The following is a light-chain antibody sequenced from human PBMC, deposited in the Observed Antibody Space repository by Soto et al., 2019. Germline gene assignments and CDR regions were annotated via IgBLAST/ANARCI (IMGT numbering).Light chain of an antibody. J-gene: IGLJ3*02. CDR2: EVR. CDR1: RSDVGGYNS. CDR3: SSYTTRSTQV. V-gene: IGLV2-14*01. Sequence: QSALTQPASVSGSPGQSITISCTGTRSDVGGYNSVSWYLHHPGTAPKVIIYEVRNRPSGISNRFSGSKSGNTASLTISGLQADDEGDYYCSSYTTRSTQVFGGGTKLTVL.